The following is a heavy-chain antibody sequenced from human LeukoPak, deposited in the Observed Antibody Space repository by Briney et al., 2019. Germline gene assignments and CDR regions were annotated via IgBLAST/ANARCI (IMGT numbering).Heavy chain of an antibody. Sequence: GESLRISCKGSGYSFTRYWISWVRPMPGKGLEWMGRIDPSDSYTNYSPSFQGHVTISADKSISTAYLQWSSLKASDTAMYYCASHIAVAGTKYFDYWGQGTLVTVSS. CDR3: ASHIAVAGTKYFDY. J-gene: IGHJ4*02. D-gene: IGHD6-19*01. V-gene: IGHV5-10-1*01. CDR1: GYSFTRYW. CDR2: IDPSDSYT.